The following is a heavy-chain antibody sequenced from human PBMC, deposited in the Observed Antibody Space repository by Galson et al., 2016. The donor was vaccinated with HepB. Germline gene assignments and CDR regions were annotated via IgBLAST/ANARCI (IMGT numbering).Heavy chain of an antibody. Sequence: SLRLSCAVSGFTLVGNGFSWVRQAPGKGLEWVSDIVRGGNTFYADSVKGRFTISKDISKNTLYLQMNSLRVEDTAIYYCSGHGGGPAWGQGTLVTVSS. J-gene: IGHJ4*02. V-gene: IGHV3-23*01. D-gene: IGHD2-15*01. CDR3: SGHGGGPA. CDR1: GFTLVGNG. CDR2: IVRGGNT.